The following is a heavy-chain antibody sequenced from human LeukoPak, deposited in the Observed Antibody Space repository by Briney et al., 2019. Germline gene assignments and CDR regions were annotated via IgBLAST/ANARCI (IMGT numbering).Heavy chain of an antibody. CDR1: GFTFSSYG. V-gene: IGHV3-48*04. J-gene: IGHJ3*02. D-gene: IGHD3-16*01. CDR3: ARDYGRGLGENAFDI. CDR2: ISRSGGTI. Sequence: GRSLRLSCAASGFTFSSYGMHWVRQAPGKGLEWVSYISRSGGTIYYADSVKGRFTISRDNAKNSLYLQMNSLRAADTAVYYCARDYGRGLGENAFDIWGQGTVVTVSS.